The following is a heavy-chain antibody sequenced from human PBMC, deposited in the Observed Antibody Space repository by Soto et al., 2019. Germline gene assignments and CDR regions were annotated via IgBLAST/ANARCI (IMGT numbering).Heavy chain of an antibody. V-gene: IGHV1-69*04. J-gene: IGHJ6*02. CDR1: GGTFSSYT. Sequence: SVKVSCKASGGTFSSYTISWVRQAPGQGLEWMGRIIPILGIANYAQKFQGRVTITADKSTSTAYMELSSLRSDDTAVYYCARDEGVGDYYYGMDVWGQGTTVTVSS. CDR2: IIPILGIA. D-gene: IGHD2-15*01. CDR3: ARDEGVGDYYYGMDV.